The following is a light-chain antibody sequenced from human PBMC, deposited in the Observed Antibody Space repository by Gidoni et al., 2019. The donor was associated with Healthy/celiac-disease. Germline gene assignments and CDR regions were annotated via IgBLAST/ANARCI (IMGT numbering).Light chain of an antibody. J-gene: IGKJ1*01. CDR1: QSISSW. Sequence: DIQMTQSPSTLSASVGDRVTITCRASQSISSWLAWYQQQKAPKLLIYKASSLESGVPSRFSGSGSGTEFTLTISSLQPDDFATYYCQQYNSYWTFGQGTKVEIK. V-gene: IGKV1-5*03. CDR2: KAS. CDR3: QQYNSYWT.